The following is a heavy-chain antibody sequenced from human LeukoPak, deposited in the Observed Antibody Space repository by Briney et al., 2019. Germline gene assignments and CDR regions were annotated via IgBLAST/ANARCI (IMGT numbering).Heavy chain of an antibody. CDR1: GDSIISGSFY. D-gene: IGHD3-22*01. V-gene: IGHV4-61*02. CDR3: ARVVTMIGFGP. J-gene: IGHJ5*02. Sequence: SETLSLTCTVSGDSIISGSFYWAWIRQPAGKGLEWIGRIYASSGSITYNPSLKSRVTMSVDTSKNQFSLKLSSVTAADTAVYYCARVVTMIGFGPWGQGTLVTVSS. CDR2: IYASSGSI.